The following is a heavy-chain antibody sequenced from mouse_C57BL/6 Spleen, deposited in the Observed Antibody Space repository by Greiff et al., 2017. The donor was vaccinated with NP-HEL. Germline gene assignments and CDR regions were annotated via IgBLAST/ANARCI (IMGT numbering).Heavy chain of an antibody. V-gene: IGHV1-82*01. Sequence: VQLQQSGPELVKPGASVKISCKASGYAFSSSWMNWVKQRPGKGLEWIGRIYPGDGDTNYNGKFKGKATLTADNSSSTAYMQLSSLTSEDSAVYFCARDGYYPYYYAMDYWGQGTSVTVSS. CDR2: IYPGDGDT. J-gene: IGHJ4*01. CDR1: GYAFSSSW. CDR3: ARDGYYPYYYAMDY. D-gene: IGHD2-3*01.